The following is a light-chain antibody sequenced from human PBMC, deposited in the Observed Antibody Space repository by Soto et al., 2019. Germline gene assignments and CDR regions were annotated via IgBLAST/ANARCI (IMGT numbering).Light chain of an antibody. CDR1: QSVSNSN. CDR2: SAS. CDR3: QHYGSPRGT. Sequence: EIFLTQSPGTLSLSPGEGVALSCRASQSVSNSNLAWYHQKPGQAPRLLVYSASSRATCIPVRFSGSGSGTDFTLTISRLEPEDSARYYCQHYGSPRGTCGQGTKVEI. V-gene: IGKV3-20*01. J-gene: IGKJ1*01.